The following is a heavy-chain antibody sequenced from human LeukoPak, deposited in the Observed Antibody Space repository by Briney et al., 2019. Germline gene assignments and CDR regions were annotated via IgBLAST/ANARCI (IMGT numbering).Heavy chain of an antibody. Sequence: PSETLSLTCTVSGGSISSYYWSWIRQPPGKGLEWIGYIHYTGSANYNPSLKSRVTISVDTSKNQFSLKLTSVTAADTAVYYCARYRATRGYSGYDPRAFDIWGQGTMVTVSS. CDR3: ARYRATRGYSGYDPRAFDI. J-gene: IGHJ3*02. D-gene: IGHD5-12*01. V-gene: IGHV4-59*01. CDR1: GGSISSYY. CDR2: IHYTGSA.